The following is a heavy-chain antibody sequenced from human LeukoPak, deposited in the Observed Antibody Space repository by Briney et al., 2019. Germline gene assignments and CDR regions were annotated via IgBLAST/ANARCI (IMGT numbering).Heavy chain of an antibody. CDR3: ARGQPPSYYDMDV. Sequence: GGSLRLSCAASGFTFSSYGMHWVRQAPGKGLERVAVIWSDGSSKHYADSVKGRFTISRDNSKNTLYLPMSSLRAEDTALYYCARGQPPSYYDMDVWGQGTTVTVSS. CDR2: IWSDGSSK. J-gene: IGHJ6*02. V-gene: IGHV3-33*01. D-gene: IGHD6-13*01. CDR1: GFTFSSYG.